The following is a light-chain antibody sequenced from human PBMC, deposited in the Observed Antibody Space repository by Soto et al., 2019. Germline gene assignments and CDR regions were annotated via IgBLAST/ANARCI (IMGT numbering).Light chain of an antibody. V-gene: IGLV2-8*01. Sequence: QSVLTQPPSASGSPGQSVTISCTGTSSDVGGYNYVSWYQQHPGKAPKLMIYEVSKRPSGVPDRFSGSKSGNTASLTVSGLQAEDQTNYYYISSVVRNLLYVFGTGTKLTVL. CDR1: SSDVGGYNY. CDR3: ISSVVRNLLYV. CDR2: EVS. J-gene: IGLJ1*01.